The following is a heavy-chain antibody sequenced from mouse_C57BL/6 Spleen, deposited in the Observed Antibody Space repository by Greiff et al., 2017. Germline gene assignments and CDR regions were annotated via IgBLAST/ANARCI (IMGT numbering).Heavy chain of an antibody. CDR1: GYTFTSYW. V-gene: IGHV1-55*01. D-gene: IGHD1-1*01. CDR3: ARETYYCGSRYYFDY. Sequence: VQLQQPGAELVKPGASVKMSCKASGYTFTSYWITWVKQRPGQGLEWIGDIYPGSGSTNYNEKFKSKATRTVDTSSSTAYMQLSSLTSEDSAVYYCARETYYCGSRYYFDYWGQGTTLTVSS. CDR2: IYPGSGST. J-gene: IGHJ2*01.